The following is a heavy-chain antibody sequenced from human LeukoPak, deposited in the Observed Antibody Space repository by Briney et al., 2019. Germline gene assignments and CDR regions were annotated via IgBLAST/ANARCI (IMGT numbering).Heavy chain of an antibody. V-gene: IGHV4-34*01. CDR1: GGSFSGYY. CDR2: INHSGST. D-gene: IGHD5-24*01. Sequence: SSETLSLTCAVYGGSFSGYYWSWIRQPPGKGLEWIGEINHSGSTNYNPSLKSRVTISVDTSKNQFSLKLSSVTAADTAVYYCARVVGWLPHYYMDVWGKGTTVTVSS. J-gene: IGHJ6*03. CDR3: ARVVGWLPHYYMDV.